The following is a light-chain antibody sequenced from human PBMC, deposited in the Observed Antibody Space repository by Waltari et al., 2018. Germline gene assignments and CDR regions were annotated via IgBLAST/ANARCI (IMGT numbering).Light chain of an antibody. CDR2: DFS. V-gene: IGLV2-14*03. J-gene: IGLJ1*01. CDR3: SSYSSSSTLDRV. CDR1: TMDVGGIIF. Sequence: QSVLTHPASVSGSPGQSIPLPCPGSTMDVGGIIFVSCYQQHPGKAPKLIVYDFSNRPSGVSTRFSGSKSGNTASLTISGLRTEDEADYYCSSYSSSSTLDRVFGTGTKVTVL.